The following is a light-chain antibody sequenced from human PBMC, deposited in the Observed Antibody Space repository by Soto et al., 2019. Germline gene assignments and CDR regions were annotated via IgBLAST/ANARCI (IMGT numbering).Light chain of an antibody. CDR1: QSISSN. CDR2: AAS. Sequence: DLQMTQSPSSLSASVGDRVTITCRASQSISSNLNWYQQKPGKAPKFLIYAASNLQSGVPLRFSGSGSGTDFTLTINSLHVEDFATYYCQQSASPPYTFGQGTRLEIK. J-gene: IGKJ2*01. V-gene: IGKV1-39*01. CDR3: QQSASPPYT.